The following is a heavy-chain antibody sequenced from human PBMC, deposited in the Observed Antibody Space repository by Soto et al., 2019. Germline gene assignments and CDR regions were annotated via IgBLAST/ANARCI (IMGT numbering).Heavy chain of an antibody. CDR3: ASGRYCSSTSCYRDYYYYGMDV. Sequence: GESLKISCKGSGYSFTSCWIGWVRQMPGKGLEWMGIIYPGDSDTRYSPSFQGQVTISADKSISTAYLQWSSLKASDTAMYYCASGRYCSSTSCYRDYYYYGMDVWGQGTTVTVSS. J-gene: IGHJ6*02. CDR1: GYSFTSCW. CDR2: IYPGDSDT. D-gene: IGHD2-2*01. V-gene: IGHV5-51*01.